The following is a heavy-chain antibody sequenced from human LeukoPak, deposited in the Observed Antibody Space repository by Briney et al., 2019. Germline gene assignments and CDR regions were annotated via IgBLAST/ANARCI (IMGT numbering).Heavy chain of an antibody. CDR1: GYTFTSYY. V-gene: IGHV1-46*01. CDR2: INPSGGST. CDR3: ARGGYSYGSSALFDY. J-gene: IGHJ4*02. D-gene: IGHD5-18*01. Sequence: ASVKVSCKASGYTFTSYYMHWVRQAPGQGLEWMGIINPSGGSTSYAQKFQGRVTMTRDTSTSTVYMELSSLRSEDTAVYYCARGGYSYGSSALFDYWGQGTLVTVSP.